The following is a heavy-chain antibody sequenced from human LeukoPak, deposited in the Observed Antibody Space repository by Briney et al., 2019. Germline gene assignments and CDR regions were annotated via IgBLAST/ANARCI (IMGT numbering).Heavy chain of an antibody. CDR1: GYTFTSYG. Sequence: ASVKVSCKASGYTFTSYGISWVRQAPGQGLEWMGWISAYNGNTNYAQKLQGRVPMTTDTSTSTAYMELRSLRSDDTAVYYCARDYSAASNFWSGYRRPYFDYWGQGTLVTVSS. J-gene: IGHJ4*02. D-gene: IGHD3-3*01. V-gene: IGHV1-18*01. CDR2: ISAYNGNT. CDR3: ARDYSAASNFWSGYRRPYFDY.